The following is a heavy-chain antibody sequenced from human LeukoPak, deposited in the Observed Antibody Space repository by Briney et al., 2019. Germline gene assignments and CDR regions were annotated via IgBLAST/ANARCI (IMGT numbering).Heavy chain of an antibody. CDR2: INHSGST. J-gene: IGHJ3*02. CDR1: GGSFSGYY. V-gene: IGHV4-34*01. CDR3: ARGFLLRSSTSQVAFDI. D-gene: IGHD2-2*01. Sequence: SETLSLTCAVYGGSFSGYYWGWIRQPPGKGLEWIGEINHSGSTNYNPSLKSRVTISVDTSKNQFSLKLSSVTAADTAVYYCARGFLLRSSTSQVAFDIWGQGTMVTVSS.